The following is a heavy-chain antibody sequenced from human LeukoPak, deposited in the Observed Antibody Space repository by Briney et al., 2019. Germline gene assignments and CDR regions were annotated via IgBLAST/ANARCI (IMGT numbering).Heavy chain of an antibody. Sequence: SGTLSLTCTVSGGSINNYYWSWIRQPAGKGLEWIGRIYTRGSTDYNPSLKSRVTMSVDTPKNQFSLKLSSVTAADTAVYYCARGRYCSADICPGGDAFDIWGQGTMVSVSS. CDR2: IYTRGST. CDR3: ARGRYCSADICPGGDAFDI. V-gene: IGHV4-4*07. CDR1: GGSINNYY. D-gene: IGHD2-15*01. J-gene: IGHJ3*02.